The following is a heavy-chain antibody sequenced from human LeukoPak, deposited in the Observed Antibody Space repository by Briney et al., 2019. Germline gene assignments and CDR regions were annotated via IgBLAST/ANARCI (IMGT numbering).Heavy chain of an antibody. CDR2: INHSGST. Sequence: SETLSLTCTVSGGSISSYYWSWIRQPPGKGLEWIGEINHSGSTNYNPSLKSRVTISVDTSKNQFSLKLSSVTAADTAVYYCARTVVHYYDSSGHPGGYFDYWGQGTLVTVSS. V-gene: IGHV4-34*01. D-gene: IGHD3-22*01. CDR1: GGSISSYY. J-gene: IGHJ4*02. CDR3: ARTVVHYYDSSGHPGGYFDY.